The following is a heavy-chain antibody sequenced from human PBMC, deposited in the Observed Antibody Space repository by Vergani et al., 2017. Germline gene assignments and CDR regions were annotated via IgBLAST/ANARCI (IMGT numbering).Heavy chain of an antibody. J-gene: IGHJ6*03. CDR2: INPSGGST. CDR3: AKWVGEGPSWGYYYYMDV. Sequence: QVQLVQSGAEVKKPGASVKVSCKASGYTFTSYYMHWVRQAPGQGLEWMGIINPSGGSTSYAQKFQGRVTMTRDTSTSTVYMELNSLRAEDTAVYYCAKWVGEGPSWGYYYYMDVWGKGTTVTVSS. CDR1: GYTFTSYY. D-gene: IGHD3-10*01. V-gene: IGHV1-46*01.